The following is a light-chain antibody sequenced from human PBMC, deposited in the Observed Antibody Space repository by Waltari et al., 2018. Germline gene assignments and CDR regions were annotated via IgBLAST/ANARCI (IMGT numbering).Light chain of an antibody. CDR2: DVR. CDR1: SSDVGAYDY. CDR3: SSYTRSSTWV. V-gene: IGLV2-14*03. Sequence: HSALTQPASVSGSPVQSITISCTGTSSDVGAYDYVSWYQQYPGKAPKLMIYDVRNLPLGVSNRFSGSKSGITASLSISGVQAEDEAYYYCSSYTRSSTWVFGGGTKLTVL. J-gene: IGLJ3*02.